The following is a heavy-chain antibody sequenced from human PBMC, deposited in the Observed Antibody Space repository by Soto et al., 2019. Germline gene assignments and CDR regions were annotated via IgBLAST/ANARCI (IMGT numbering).Heavy chain of an antibody. V-gene: IGHV3-33*01. CDR1: GFTFSSYG. CDR3: ARDLAGDYGALDT. Sequence: QVQLVESGGGVVQPGRSLRLSCAPSGFTFSSYGMHWARQAPGKGLEWVAVIWYDGSNKVYADSLKGRFTISRDNSKSTLDLQMNSLRVDVTAVYYCARDLAGDYGALDTWGQGTMVTVSS. D-gene: IGHD4-17*01. J-gene: IGHJ3*02. CDR2: IWYDGSNK.